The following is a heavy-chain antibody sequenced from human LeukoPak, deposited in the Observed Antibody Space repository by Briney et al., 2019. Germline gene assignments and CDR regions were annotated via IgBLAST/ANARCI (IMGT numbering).Heavy chain of an antibody. V-gene: IGHV1-2*02. CDR1: GYTFTGYY. J-gene: IGHJ4*02. Sequence: ASVKVSCKASGYTFTGYYMHWVGQAPGQGLEWMGWINPNSGGTNYAQKFQGRVTMTRDTSISTAYMELSRLRSDDTAVYYCARVRYCSTNRCYDREFDNWGQGTLVTVSS. CDR2: INPNSGGT. D-gene: IGHD2-2*01. CDR3: ARVRYCSTNRCYDREFDN.